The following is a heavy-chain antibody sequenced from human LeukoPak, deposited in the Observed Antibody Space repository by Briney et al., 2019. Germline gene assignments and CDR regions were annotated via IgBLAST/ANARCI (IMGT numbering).Heavy chain of an antibody. Sequence: ASVKVPCKASGYTFTSYDINWVRQATGQGLEWMGWMNPNSGNTGYAQKFQGRVTMTRNTSISTAYMELSSLRSEDTAVYYCARDYYGSEEAFDYWGQGTLVTVSS. J-gene: IGHJ4*02. CDR1: GYTFTSYD. CDR3: ARDYYGSEEAFDY. D-gene: IGHD3-10*01. CDR2: MNPNSGNT. V-gene: IGHV1-8*01.